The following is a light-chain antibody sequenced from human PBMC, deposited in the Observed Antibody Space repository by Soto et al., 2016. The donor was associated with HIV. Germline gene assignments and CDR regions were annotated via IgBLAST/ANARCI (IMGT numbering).Light chain of an antibody. J-gene: IGKJ1*01. CDR3: LQHNNYRWT. V-gene: IGKV1-39*01. Sequence: DIQMTQSPSSLSASVGDRVTITCRASQSISSYLNWYQQKPGKAPKLLIYAASSLQSGVPSRFSGSGSGTDFTLTISCLQSEDFATYYCLQHNNYRWTFGQGTKVEIK. CDR1: QSISSY. CDR2: AAS.